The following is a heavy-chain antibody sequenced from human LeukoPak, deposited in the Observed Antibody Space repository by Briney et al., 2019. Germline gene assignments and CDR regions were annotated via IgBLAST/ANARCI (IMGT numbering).Heavy chain of an antibody. D-gene: IGHD3-22*01. CDR2: IYYSGST. V-gene: IGHV4-59*08. CDR1: GGSISSYY. J-gene: IGHJ4*02. Sequence: PSETLSLTCTVSGGSISSYYWSWIRQPPGKGLEWIGYIYYSGSTNYNPSLKSRVTISVDTSENQFSLKLSSVTAADTAVYYCARQTGYYDSSGYFLDYWGQGTLVTVSS. CDR3: ARQTGYYDSSGYFLDY.